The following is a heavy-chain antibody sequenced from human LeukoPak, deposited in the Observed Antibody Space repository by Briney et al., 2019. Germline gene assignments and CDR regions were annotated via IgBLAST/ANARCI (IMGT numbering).Heavy chain of an antibody. CDR1: GGSISNTNW. J-gene: IGHJ4*02. Sequence: SETLSLTCGVSGGSISNTNWWSWVRQPPGQGLEWIGEISLTGLTHYNPSLESRVTVSLDKSKNQLSLNLTSVTAADTAVYYCATGSVAAADYWGQGTLVTVSS. CDR3: ATGSVAAADY. CDR2: ISLTGLT. V-gene: IGHV4-4*02. D-gene: IGHD6-25*01.